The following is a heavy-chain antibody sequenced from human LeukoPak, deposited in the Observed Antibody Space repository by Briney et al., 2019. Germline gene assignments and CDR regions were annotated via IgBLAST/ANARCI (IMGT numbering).Heavy chain of an antibody. CDR3: ARDRADIVVVPAVFYYYYMDV. Sequence: SQTLSLTCAISGDSVSSNSAAWNWIRQSPSRGLEWLGRTYYRSKWYNDYAVSVKSRITINPDTSKNQFSLKLSSVTAADTAVYYCARDRADIVVVPAVFYYYYMDVWGKGTTVTISS. J-gene: IGHJ6*03. CDR1: GDSVSSNSAA. D-gene: IGHD2-2*01. V-gene: IGHV6-1*01. CDR2: TYYRSKWYN.